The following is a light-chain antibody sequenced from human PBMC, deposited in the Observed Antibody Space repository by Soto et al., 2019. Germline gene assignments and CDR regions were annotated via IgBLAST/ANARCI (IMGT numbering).Light chain of an antibody. V-gene: IGKV3D-20*02. CDR3: QHRNNRPFS. CDR1: QIVSNTY. Sequence: IMLTQSPDTLSLSPGETATLSCRASQIVSNTYLAWYQQKPGQAPRLLIYESSNRATGIAARFSGSGSGTDFTLTISSLEPEDFAVYYCQHRNNRPFSFGPGTKVDIK. J-gene: IGKJ3*01. CDR2: ESS.